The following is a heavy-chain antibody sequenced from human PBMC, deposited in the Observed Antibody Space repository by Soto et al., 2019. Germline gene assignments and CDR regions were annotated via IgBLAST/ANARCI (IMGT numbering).Heavy chain of an antibody. V-gene: IGHV3-53*01. D-gene: IGHD2-21*02. J-gene: IGHJ4*02. CDR3: TRDGRGLGRLSLFEY. CDR2: IYSGETT. Sequence: GGSLRLSCAASGFNVNSDYMNWIRQTPGKGLEWVASIYSGETTYYADSVRGRFTISSDKSKNTLYFQLSSLRIEDTAVYYCTRDGRGLGRLSLFEYWGQGVLVTVSS. CDR1: GFNVNSDY.